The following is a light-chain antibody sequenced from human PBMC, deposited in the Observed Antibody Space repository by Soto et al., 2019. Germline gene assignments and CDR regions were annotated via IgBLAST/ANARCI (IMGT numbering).Light chain of an antibody. CDR3: QQYNNWPPT. Sequence: EIVMTQSPATLSVSPGERATLSCRASQSVSSNLAWYQQKPGQAPRLLIYGASTRATVIPARFSGIRSATDFTLTISSLQSEDFAIYYCQQYNNWPPTFGQGTRLEIK. CDR1: QSVSSN. J-gene: IGKJ5*01. CDR2: GAS. V-gene: IGKV3-15*01.